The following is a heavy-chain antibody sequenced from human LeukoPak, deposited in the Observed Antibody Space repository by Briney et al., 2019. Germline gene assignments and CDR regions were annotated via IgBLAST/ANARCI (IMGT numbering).Heavy chain of an antibody. CDR3: ARDGIVVVPAAWPYYYYMDV. V-gene: IGHV3-7*01. Sequence: GGSLRLSCAASGFTFSSYWMSWVRQAPGKGLEWVANINQDGSEKYYVDSVKGRFTISRDNAKNSLYLQMNSLRAEDTAVYYCARDGIVVVPAAWPYYYYMDVWGKGTTVTLSS. CDR2: INQDGSEK. CDR1: GFTFSSYW. J-gene: IGHJ6*03. D-gene: IGHD2-2*01.